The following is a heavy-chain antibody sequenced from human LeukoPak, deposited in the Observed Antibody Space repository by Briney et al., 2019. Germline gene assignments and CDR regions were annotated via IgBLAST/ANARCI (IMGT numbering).Heavy chain of an antibody. D-gene: IGHD1-1*01. Sequence: SETLSLTCTISGGSISSYYWSWIREPPGKGLEWIGYICYSGSTNYNPSLKSRVTISVDTSKNQFSLKLSSVTAADTAVYYCARVGDWNDLVYWGQGTLVSVSS. CDR3: ARVGDWNDLVY. J-gene: IGHJ4*02. CDR1: GGSISSYY. V-gene: IGHV4-59*01. CDR2: ICYSGST.